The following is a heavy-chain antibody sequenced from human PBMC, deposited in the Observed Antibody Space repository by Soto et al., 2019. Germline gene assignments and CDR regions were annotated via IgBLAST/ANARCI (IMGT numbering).Heavy chain of an antibody. CDR2: IYYSGST. CDR3: ASGSKLTGDIRNVLY. D-gene: IGHD7-27*01. J-gene: IGHJ4*02. V-gene: IGHV4-30-4*01. Sequence: PSETLSLTCTVSGGSISSGDYYWSWIRQPPGKGLEWIGYIYYSGSTYYNPSLKSRVTISVDTSKNQFSLKLSSVTAADTAVYYCASGSKLTGDIRNVLYWGQGTLVTVSS. CDR1: GGSISSGDYY.